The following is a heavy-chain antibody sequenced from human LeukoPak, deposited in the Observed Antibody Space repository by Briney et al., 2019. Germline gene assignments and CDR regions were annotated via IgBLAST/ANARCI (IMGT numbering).Heavy chain of an antibody. V-gene: IGHV3-48*02. CDR2: ISSSSTTM. CDR3: AREIAAGYGMDV. CDR1: GLTLSSYS. J-gene: IGHJ6*02. Sequence: GGSLRLSCAASGLTLSSYSMNWVRQAPGKGLEWVSYISSSSTTMYYADSVKGRFTISRDNAKNSLYLQMNILRHEDTAVYYCAREIAAGYGMDVWGQGTTVTVSS. D-gene: IGHD6-13*01.